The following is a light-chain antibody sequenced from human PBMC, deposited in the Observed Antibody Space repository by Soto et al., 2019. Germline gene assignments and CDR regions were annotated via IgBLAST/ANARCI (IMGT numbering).Light chain of an antibody. Sequence: QSVLTQPASVSGSPGQSITISCTGTSSDVGGYNYVSWYQQHPGKAPKLMIYEVSNRPSGVSNRFSGSKSGNTASLTISGLEAEDEDDYYCRSYTSSSPFVFGGGTKLTVL. CDR3: RSYTSSSPFV. CDR1: SSDVGGYNY. CDR2: EVS. V-gene: IGLV2-14*01. J-gene: IGLJ2*01.